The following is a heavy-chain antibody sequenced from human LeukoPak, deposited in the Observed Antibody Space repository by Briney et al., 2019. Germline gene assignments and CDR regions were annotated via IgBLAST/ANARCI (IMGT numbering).Heavy chain of an antibody. CDR1: GYTFTSNG. J-gene: IGHJ2*01. D-gene: IGHD1-26*01. CDR3: ARARGRSGSGSYPGYFDL. CDR2: ISAYNGNT. V-gene: IGHV1-18*01. Sequence: ASVKVSCKASGYTFTSNGISWVRQAPGQGLEWMGWISAYNGNTNYAQKLQGRVTMTTDTSTSTAYMELRSLRSDDTAVYYCARARGRSGSGSYPGYFDLWGRGTLVTVSS.